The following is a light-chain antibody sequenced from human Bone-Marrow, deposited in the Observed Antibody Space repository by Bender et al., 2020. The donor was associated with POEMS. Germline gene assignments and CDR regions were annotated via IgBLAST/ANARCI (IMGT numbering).Light chain of an antibody. CDR3: SSYTTISTRV. CDR2: EVT. V-gene: IGLV2-14*02. J-gene: IGLJ1*01. Sequence: QSALTQPASVSGSPGQSITISCTGSSSDVGSYNLVSWYQQHPGKAPQLMIYEVTKRPSGISSRFSGSKSGNTASLTISGLQAEDEADYYCSSYTTISTRVFGTGTKVTVL. CDR1: SSDVGSYNL.